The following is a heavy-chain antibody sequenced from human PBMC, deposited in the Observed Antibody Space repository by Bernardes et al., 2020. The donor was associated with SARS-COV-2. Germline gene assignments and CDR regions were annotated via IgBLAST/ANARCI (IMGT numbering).Heavy chain of an antibody. J-gene: IGHJ4*02. CDR2: INPNSGGT. D-gene: IGHD6-6*01. Sequence: ASVKVSCKASGYTFTGYYMHWVRQAPGQGLEWMGWINPNSGGTNYAQKFQGRVTMTRDTSISTAYMELSRLRSDDTAVYYCARGSSSSPINRNNDYWGQGTLVTVSS. V-gene: IGHV1-2*02. CDR3: ARGSSSSPINRNNDY. CDR1: GYTFTGYY.